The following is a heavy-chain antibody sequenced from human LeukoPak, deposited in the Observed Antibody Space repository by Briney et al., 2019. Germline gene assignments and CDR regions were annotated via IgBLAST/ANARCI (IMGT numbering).Heavy chain of an antibody. J-gene: IGHJ4*02. V-gene: IGHV4-59*08. CDR1: GGSISGFY. CDR3: ARHVGRWGFDY. D-gene: IGHD4-23*01. Sequence: SETLSLTCTVSGGSISGFYWSWIPQPPGKGLEWIGNIHYPGNIKYNPSLKSRVTISVDMSKNQSSLKLSSVIAADTAVYYCARHVGRWGFDYWGQGTLVTVSS. CDR2: IHYPGNI.